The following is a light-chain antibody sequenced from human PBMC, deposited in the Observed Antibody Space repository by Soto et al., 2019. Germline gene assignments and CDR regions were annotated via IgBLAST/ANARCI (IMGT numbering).Light chain of an antibody. J-gene: IGLJ1*01. CDR3: SSYTSSSTPYV. V-gene: IGLV2-14*01. CDR2: DVN. CDR1: ISDVGGYNF. Sequence: QSLLKQPASVSGSPGQSITISCTGTISDVGGYNFVSWYQQHPGKAPKLIIYDVNNRPSGVPARFSGSKYGNTASLTISGLQAEDESDYYCSSYTSSSTPYVFGTGTKVTVL.